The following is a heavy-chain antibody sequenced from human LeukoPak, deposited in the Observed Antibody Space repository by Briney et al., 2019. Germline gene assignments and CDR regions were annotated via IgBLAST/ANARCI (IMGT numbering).Heavy chain of an antibody. V-gene: IGHV4-34*01. Sequence: SETLSLTCAVYGGSFSGYYWSWIRQPPGKGLEWIGEINHSGSTNYNPSLKSRVTISVDTSKNQFSLKLSSVTAADTAVYYCARGYEYWYFDLWGRGTLVAVSS. D-gene: IGHD5-12*01. CDR1: GGSFSGYY. CDR3: ARGYEYWYFDL. CDR2: INHSGST. J-gene: IGHJ2*01.